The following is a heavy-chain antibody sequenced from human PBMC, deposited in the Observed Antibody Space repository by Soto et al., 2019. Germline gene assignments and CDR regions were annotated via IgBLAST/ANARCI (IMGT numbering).Heavy chain of an antibody. CDR1: GFTFSSYG. CDR2: IWYDGSNK. V-gene: IGHV3-33*01. Sequence: ESGGGVVQPGRSLRLSCAASGFTFSSYGMHWVRQAPGKGLEWVAVIWYDGSNKYYADSVKGRFTISRDNSKNTLYLQMNSLRAEDTAVYYCARGGDTAMVRPPNYWGQGTLVTVSS. D-gene: IGHD5-18*01. J-gene: IGHJ4*02. CDR3: ARGGDTAMVRPPNY.